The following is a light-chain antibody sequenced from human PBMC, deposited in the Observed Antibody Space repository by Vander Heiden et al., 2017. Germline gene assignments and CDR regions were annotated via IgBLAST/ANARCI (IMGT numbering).Light chain of an antibody. J-gene: IGLJ2*01. CDR3: ATWDDTFNGVV. V-gene: IGLV1-47*01. CDR2: RNT. CDR1: SSNIGSNY. Sequence: QSVLTQPPSASGTPGQRVTISCSGSSSNIGSNYVYWYQQIPGTAPKLLIYRNTERPSGVPDRFSGSKSGPSASLAIRGLRSEDEADYFCATWDDTFNGVVFGGGTKLTVL.